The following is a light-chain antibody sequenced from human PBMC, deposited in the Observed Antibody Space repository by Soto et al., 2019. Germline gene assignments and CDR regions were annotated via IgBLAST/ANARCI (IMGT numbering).Light chain of an antibody. CDR3: QQLNSYPQWT. Sequence: DIQITQTPSTLSASVGDKVTITCRASQTISRWLAWYQQKPGKAPKLLIYEASSLQSGVPSRFSGSGSGTEFTLTISSLQPEDFATYSCQQLNSYPQWTFGQGTKVDIK. CDR2: EAS. CDR1: QTISRW. J-gene: IGKJ1*01. V-gene: IGKV1-5*03.